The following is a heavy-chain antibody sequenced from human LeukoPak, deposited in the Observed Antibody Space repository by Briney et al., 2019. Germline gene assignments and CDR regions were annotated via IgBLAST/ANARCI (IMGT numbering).Heavy chain of an antibody. J-gene: IGHJ4*02. D-gene: IGHD3-3*01. Sequence: PSETLSLTCTVSGGSISSYYWSWIRQPAGKGLEWIGRIYTSGSTNYNPSLKSRVTMPVDTSKNQFSLKLSSVTAADTAVYYCARVLHDFWSGYRDYFDYWGQGTLVTVSS. CDR1: GGSISSYY. CDR2: IYTSGST. CDR3: ARVLHDFWSGYRDYFDY. V-gene: IGHV4-4*07.